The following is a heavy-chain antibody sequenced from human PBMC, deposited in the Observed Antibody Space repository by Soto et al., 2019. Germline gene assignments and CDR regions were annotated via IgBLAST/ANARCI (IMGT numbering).Heavy chain of an antibody. D-gene: IGHD6-13*01. Sequence: PGGSLRLSCAASASIFKGHGMHWVRQVPGKGLEWVAIIRYDGSDEHYGDSVEGRFTISRDNSKNMLYLQMNSLRAEDTAVYYYAKGNIAAACDYWGQGTLVTVSS. J-gene: IGHJ4*02. CDR3: AKGNIAAACDY. V-gene: IGHV3-30*02. CDR1: ASIFKGHG. CDR2: IRYDGSDE.